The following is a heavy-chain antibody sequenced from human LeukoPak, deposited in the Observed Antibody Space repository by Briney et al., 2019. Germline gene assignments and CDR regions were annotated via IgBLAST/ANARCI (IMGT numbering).Heavy chain of an antibody. J-gene: IGHJ4*02. CDR2: SSSRSSTI. V-gene: IGHV3-48*01. CDR3: ARATYSSSSAELDY. D-gene: IGHD6-6*01. Sequence: RSLRLSCAASGFTFSSYSMNWVRQAPGKGLEWVSYSSSRSSTIYYADSVKGRFTISRDNAKNSLYLQMNSLRAEDTAVYYCARATYSSSSAELDYWGQGTLVTVSS. CDR1: GFTFSSYS.